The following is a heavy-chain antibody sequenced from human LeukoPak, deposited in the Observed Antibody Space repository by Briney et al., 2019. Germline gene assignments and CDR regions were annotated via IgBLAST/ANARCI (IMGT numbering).Heavy chain of an antibody. V-gene: IGHV4-34*01. Sequence: GSLRLSCAASGVTFSDSHMTWIRQVPGKGLECIGNIYYTGTTYYNPSLKSRVTISVDTSKNRFSLKLSSVTAADTAVYYCARGYYYVSGSYSFFDYWGQGTLVTVSS. CDR3: ARGYYYVSGSYSFFDY. D-gene: IGHD3-10*01. J-gene: IGHJ4*02. CDR1: GVTFSDSH. CDR2: IYYTGTT.